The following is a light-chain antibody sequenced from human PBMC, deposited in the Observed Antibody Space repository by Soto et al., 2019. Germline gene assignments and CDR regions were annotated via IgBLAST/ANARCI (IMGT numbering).Light chain of an antibody. V-gene: IGLV1-51*01. CDR2: DND. CDR1: SSNIGNNY. J-gene: IGLJ3*02. CDR3: GTWDSSLSAGV. Sequence: QSVLTQPPSLSAAPGQEVAISCSGGSSNIGNNYVSWYQHLPGTAPTLLIYDNDKRPSGIPDRFSGSKSGTSATLGISGLQTGDEADYYCGTWDSSLSAGVFGGGTKLTVL.